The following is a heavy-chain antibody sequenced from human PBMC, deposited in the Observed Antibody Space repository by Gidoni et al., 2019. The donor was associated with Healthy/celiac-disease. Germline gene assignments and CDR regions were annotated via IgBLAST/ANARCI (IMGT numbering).Heavy chain of an antibody. CDR1: GFTFSTYG. V-gene: IGHV3-33*01. D-gene: IGHD3-16*01. CDR3: ATDPYDYLWGSQSYYFDY. Sequence: QVQLVESGGGVVQPGRSLSLSCAASGFTFSTYGMHWVRQAPGKGLEWVAVIWYDGSNKYYADSVKGRFTISRDNSKNTLYLQMNSLRVEDTAVYYCATDPYDYLWGSQSYYFDYWGQGTLVTVSS. J-gene: IGHJ4*02. CDR2: IWYDGSNK.